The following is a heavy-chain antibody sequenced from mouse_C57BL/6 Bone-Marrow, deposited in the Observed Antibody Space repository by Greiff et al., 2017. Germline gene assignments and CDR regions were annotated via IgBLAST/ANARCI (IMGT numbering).Heavy chain of an antibody. CDR3: ARRGIYYVYDYYFDY. CDR1: GFNIKNTY. Sequence: EVKLVESVAELVRPGASVKLSCTASGFNIKNTYMHWVKQRPEQGLEWIGRIDPANGNTKYDPKFQGKATITADTSSNTAYRQLSSLTSEDTAIYYCARRGIYYVYDYYFDYWGQGTTLTVSS. V-gene: IGHV14-3*01. CDR2: IDPANGNT. J-gene: IGHJ2*01. D-gene: IGHD2-2*01.